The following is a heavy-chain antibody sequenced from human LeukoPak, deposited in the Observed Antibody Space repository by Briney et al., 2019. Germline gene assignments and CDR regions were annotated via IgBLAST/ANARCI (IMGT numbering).Heavy chain of an antibody. CDR2: ISADNGNT. J-gene: IGHJ6*02. CDR3: ARVIPQGPYYYHGMDV. D-gene: IGHD3-16*01. V-gene: IGHV1-18*01. CDR1: GYTFTSYG. Sequence: GASVTVSCKASGYTFTSYGISWVRQAPGQGLEWMGWISADNGNTNYAQKLQDRVTMTTNTSTSTAYMELRSLRSDDTALYYCARVIPQGPYYYHGMDVWGQGTTVTVSS.